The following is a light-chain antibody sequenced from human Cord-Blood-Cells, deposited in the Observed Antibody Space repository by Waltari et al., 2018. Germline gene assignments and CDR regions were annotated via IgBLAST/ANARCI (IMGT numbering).Light chain of an antibody. Sequence: SVLRQPPYVSAAPAQKVTIHCSGRTPNIRHNYHTSYPQLPGTAPKLLIYENNKLASGIPDRFSGSKSGTSATLGITGLQTGSEADYYCGSGDSSRSAGVFGGGTKLTVL. CDR3: GSGDSSRSAGV. CDR2: ENN. CDR1: TPNIRHNY. J-gene: IGLJ2*01. V-gene: IGLV1-51*02.